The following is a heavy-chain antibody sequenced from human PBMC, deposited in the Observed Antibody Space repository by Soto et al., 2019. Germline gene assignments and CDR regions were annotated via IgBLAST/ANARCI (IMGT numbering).Heavy chain of an antibody. CDR1: GGSFSGYY. J-gene: IGHJ4*02. V-gene: IGHV4-34*01. Sequence: QVQLQQWGAGLLKPSETLSLTCAVYGGSFSGYYWSWIRQPPGQGLEWIGEINHSGSTNYSPSLKSRVTISVDTSETRFSLKLSSVTAADAAVDYCAHVPTANGGYWCKGTLVTVSS. CDR3: AHVPTANGGY. D-gene: IGHD2-21*02. CDR2: INHSGST.